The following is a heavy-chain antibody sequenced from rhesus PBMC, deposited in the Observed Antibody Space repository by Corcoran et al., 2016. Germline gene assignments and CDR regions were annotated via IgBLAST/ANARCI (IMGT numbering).Heavy chain of an antibody. CDR2: VSQPSGTNT. J-gene: IGHJ4*01. V-gene: IGHV3-37*01. CDR3: ARVSTVASFDY. D-gene: IGHD4-29*01. CDR1: GFTFSDYG. Sequence: EVQLVESGGGLVQPGGSLRLSCIASGFTFSDYGMAWVRQATGKGLEWVSSVSQPSGTNTYYLDPVKGRLTISRDNAKNTLYLQMNSLRAEDTAVYYCARVSTVASFDYWGQGVLVTVSS.